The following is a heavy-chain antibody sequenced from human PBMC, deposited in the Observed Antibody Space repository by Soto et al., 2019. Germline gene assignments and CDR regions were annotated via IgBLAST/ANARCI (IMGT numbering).Heavy chain of an antibody. CDR1: GFTFSSYA. CDR3: AKDPPHVVVAATRSFDY. V-gene: IGHV3-23*01. Sequence: EVQLLESGGGLVQPGGSLRLSCAASGFTFSSYAMSWVRQAPGKGLEWVSAISGSGGSTYYADSVKGRFTISRDNSKNXXYLQMNSLRAEDTAVYYCAKDPPHVVVAATRSFDYWGQGTLVTVSS. J-gene: IGHJ4*02. D-gene: IGHD2-15*01. CDR2: ISGSGGST.